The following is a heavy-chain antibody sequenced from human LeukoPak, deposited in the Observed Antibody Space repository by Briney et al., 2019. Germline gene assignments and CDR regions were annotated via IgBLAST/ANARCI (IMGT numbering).Heavy chain of an antibody. J-gene: IGHJ4*02. D-gene: IGHD6-13*01. CDR3: ARARSSWFFDY. CDR1: GGSISGYY. V-gene: IGHV4-59*01. CDR2: IYYSGTT. Sequence: NPSETLSLTCTVSGGSISGYYWSWIRQPPGNGLEWIGYIYYSGTTNYNPSLKSRVTISVDTSKNQFSLKLSSMTAADTAVYFCARARSSWFFDYWGQGTLVAVSS.